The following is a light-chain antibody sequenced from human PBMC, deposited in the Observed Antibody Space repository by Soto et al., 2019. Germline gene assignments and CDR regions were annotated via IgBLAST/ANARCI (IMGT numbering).Light chain of an antibody. CDR1: QDIANS. CDR2: AAY. V-gene: IGKV1-17*01. CDR3: QHYNSYSEA. J-gene: IGKJ1*01. Sequence: DIQMTQSPSSLSASVGDRVTITCRASQDIANSLGWFQQKPGKAPKRLIYAAYTLQSGVPSWCSGSRSGTEFTLTISSLQPEDFATYYRQHYNSYSEAFGQGTKV.